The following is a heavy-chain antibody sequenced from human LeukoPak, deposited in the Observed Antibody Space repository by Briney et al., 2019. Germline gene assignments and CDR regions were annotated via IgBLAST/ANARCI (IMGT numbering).Heavy chain of an antibody. D-gene: IGHD6-19*01. J-gene: IGHJ6*02. CDR3: AKHSGGSADYYYGMAV. CDR2: IYYSGST. V-gene: IGHV4-59*01. Sequence: PSETLSLTCTVSGGSISSYYWSWIRQPPGKGLEWIGYIYYSGSTNYNPSLKSRVTISVDTSKNQFSLKLSSVTAADTAVYYCAKHSGGSADYYYGMAVGGQGPRVTVPS. CDR1: GGSISSYY.